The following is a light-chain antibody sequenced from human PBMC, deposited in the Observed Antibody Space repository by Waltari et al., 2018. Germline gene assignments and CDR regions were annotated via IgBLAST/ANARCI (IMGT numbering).Light chain of an antibody. CDR2: GNS. CDR3: STWDYSLSAVV. V-gene: IGLV1-44*01. CDR1: GNNVGRYA. J-gene: IGLJ2*01. Sequence: QSALTQEASVSGTAGQMVTLSCTGNGNNVGRYAVGWYQQISHGAPKTVMFGNSLPSGLPDRFSGSKSGTTASLTISGLQPEDEADYYCSTWDYSLSAVVFGGGTKLTVL.